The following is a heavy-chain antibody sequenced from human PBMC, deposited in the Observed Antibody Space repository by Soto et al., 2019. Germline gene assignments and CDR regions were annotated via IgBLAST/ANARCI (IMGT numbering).Heavy chain of an antibody. Sequence: QVQLVQSGAEVKKPGSSVKVSCMASGGTFSSYAISWVRQAPGQGLEWMGGIIPIFGTANYAQKFQGRVTITADESTSTAYMELSSLRSEDTAVYYCARGNPDGSGSYFRGWFDPWGQGTLVTVSS. J-gene: IGHJ5*02. CDR3: ARGNPDGSGSYFRGWFDP. V-gene: IGHV1-69*12. CDR2: IIPIFGTA. D-gene: IGHD3-10*01. CDR1: GGTFSSYA.